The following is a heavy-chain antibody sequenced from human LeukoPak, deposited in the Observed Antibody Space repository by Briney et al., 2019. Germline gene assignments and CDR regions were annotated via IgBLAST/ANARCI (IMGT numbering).Heavy chain of an antibody. V-gene: IGHV3-21*01. CDR1: GRSIRPFP. Sequence: GGSLRLSCAASGRSIRPFPMIWVRQPPGKGLEWLSFIGSGSSDIYYADSIKGRFSVFRADARESLYLQMDSLRAEDTAVYYCARVDTFNGNSGFWYFDPWGRGTLVTVSS. CDR2: IGSGSSDI. J-gene: IGHJ2*01. CDR3: ARVDTFNGNSGFWYFDP. D-gene: IGHD2/OR15-2a*01.